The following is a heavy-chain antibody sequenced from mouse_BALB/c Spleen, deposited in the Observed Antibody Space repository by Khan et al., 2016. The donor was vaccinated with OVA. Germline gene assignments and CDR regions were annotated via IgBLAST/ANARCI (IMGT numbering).Heavy chain of an antibody. CDR1: GFTFSTYA. J-gene: IGHJ3*01. CDR2: ISSGGDYT. V-gene: IGHV5-9-3*01. CDR3: ARHNYGPFAY. Sequence: EVQLVESGGGLVKPGGPLKLSCTTSGFTFSTYAMSWVRQTPEKRLEWVVTISSGGDYTYYADSVKGRFTISRDNAKSTLYLQMSSLRSEDTAMYYCARHNYGPFAYWGQGTLVSVSA. D-gene: IGHD1-1*01.